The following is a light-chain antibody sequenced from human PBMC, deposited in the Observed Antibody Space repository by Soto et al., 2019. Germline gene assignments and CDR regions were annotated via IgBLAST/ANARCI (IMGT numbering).Light chain of an antibody. CDR1: QSVRSNY. Sequence: EIVLTQSPGTLSLSPGERATLSCGASQSVRSNYLAWYQHKPGQAPRLLIYDSSRRATGIPDRFSATGSGTDFTLTISRLEPEDSAVYLCQQYGGSPPYTFCQGTKVEIK. CDR2: DSS. V-gene: IGKV3-20*01. J-gene: IGKJ2*01. CDR3: QQYGGSPPYT.